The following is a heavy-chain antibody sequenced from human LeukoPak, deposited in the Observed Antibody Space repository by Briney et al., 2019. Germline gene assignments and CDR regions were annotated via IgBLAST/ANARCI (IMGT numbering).Heavy chain of an antibody. J-gene: IGHJ4*02. CDR1: GFTFSSFP. CDR3: AKERATTTSFDY. Sequence: GGSLRLSCAASGFTFSSFPMSWVRQAPGTGLEWVSIIGGNGGGTYYADSVKGRFTISRDNSKNTLYLQMNSLRAEDTAVYFCAKERATTTSFDYWGQGTLVTVTS. CDR2: IGGNGGGT. D-gene: IGHD4-11*01. V-gene: IGHV3-23*01.